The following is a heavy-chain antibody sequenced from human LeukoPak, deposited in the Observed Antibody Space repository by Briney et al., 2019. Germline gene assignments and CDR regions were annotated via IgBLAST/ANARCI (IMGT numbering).Heavy chain of an antibody. Sequence: SGTLSLTCAVSGGSISSSNWWSWVRQPPGKGLEWIGEIYHSGSTNYNPSLKSRVTISVDKSKNQFSLKLSSVTAADSAVYYCAREPITIFGAVQVRRWFDPWGQGTLVTVSS. CDR1: GGSISSSNW. CDR3: AREPITIFGAVQVRRWFDP. CDR2: IYHSGST. V-gene: IGHV4-4*02. D-gene: IGHD3-3*01. J-gene: IGHJ5*02.